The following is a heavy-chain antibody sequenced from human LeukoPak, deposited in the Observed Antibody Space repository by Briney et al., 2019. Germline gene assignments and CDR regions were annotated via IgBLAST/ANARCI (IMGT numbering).Heavy chain of an antibody. D-gene: IGHD3-10*01. CDR3: ARRNMVRGVIGYLFDY. J-gene: IGHJ4*02. Sequence: SETLSLTCTVSGGSISSYYWSWIRQPPGKGLEWIGYIYYSGSTNYNPSLKSRVTISVDTSKNQFSLKLSSVTAADTAVYYCARRNMVRGVIGYLFDYWGQGTLVTVSS. CDR1: GGSISSYY. V-gene: IGHV4-59*08. CDR2: IYYSGST.